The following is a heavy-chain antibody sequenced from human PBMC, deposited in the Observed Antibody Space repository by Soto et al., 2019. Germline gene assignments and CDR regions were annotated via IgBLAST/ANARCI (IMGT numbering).Heavy chain of an antibody. CDR3: ARFDASYGSTY. D-gene: IGHD5-18*01. J-gene: IGHJ4*02. V-gene: IGHV3-7*02. CDR1: GFTFSDYW. Sequence: LRLSCAASGFTFSDYWMNWLRQAPGKGLEWMANIKEDGSEKYYVDSVRGRFTISRDNAKNSLYLQMNSLRAEDTAVYYCARFDASYGSTYWGQGTLVTVSS. CDR2: IKEDGSEK.